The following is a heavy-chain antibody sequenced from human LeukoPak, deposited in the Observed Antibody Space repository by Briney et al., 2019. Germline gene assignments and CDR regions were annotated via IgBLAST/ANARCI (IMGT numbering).Heavy chain of an antibody. CDR1: GFTFSSYS. CDR2: ISSSSSYI. Sequence: GGSLRLSCAASGFTFSSYSMNWVRQAPGKGLEWVPSISSSSSYIYYADSVKGRFTISRDNAKNSLYLQMNSLRAEDTAVYYCARDRWVGDYYDSMGGWGQGTLVTVSS. D-gene: IGHD3-22*01. CDR3: ARDRWVGDYYDSMGG. J-gene: IGHJ4*02. V-gene: IGHV3-21*01.